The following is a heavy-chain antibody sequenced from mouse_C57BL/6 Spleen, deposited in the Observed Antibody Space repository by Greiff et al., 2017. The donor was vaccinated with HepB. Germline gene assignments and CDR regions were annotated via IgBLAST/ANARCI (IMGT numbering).Heavy chain of an antibody. J-gene: IGHJ3*01. CDR3: TRGQRDGSSLAWFAY. V-gene: IGHV5-9-1*02. CDR1: GFTFSSYA. CDR2: ISSGGDYI. D-gene: IGHD1-1*01. Sequence: DVMLVESGEGLVKPGGSLKLSCAASGFTFSSYAMSWVRQTPEKRLEWVAYISSGGDYIYYADTVTGRFTISRDNARNTLYLQMSSLKSEDTAMYYCTRGQRDGSSLAWFAYWGQGTLVTVSA.